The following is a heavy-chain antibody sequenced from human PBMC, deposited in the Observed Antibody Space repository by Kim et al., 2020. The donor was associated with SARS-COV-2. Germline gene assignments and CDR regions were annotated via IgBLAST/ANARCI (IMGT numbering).Heavy chain of an antibody. CDR1: GGSISSSSYY. Sequence: SETLSLTCTVSGGSISSSSYYWGWIRQPPGKGLEWIGSIYYSGSTYYNPSLKSRVTISVDTSKNQFSLKLSSVTAADTAVYYCARHDYVWGSYRYDLENDAFDIWGQGTMVTVSS. CDR2: IYYSGST. V-gene: IGHV4-39*01. J-gene: IGHJ3*02. CDR3: ARHDYVWGSYRYDLENDAFDI. D-gene: IGHD3-16*02.